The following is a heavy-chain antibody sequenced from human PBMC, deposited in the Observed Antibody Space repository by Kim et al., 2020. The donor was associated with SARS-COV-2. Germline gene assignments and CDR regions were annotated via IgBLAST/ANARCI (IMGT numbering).Heavy chain of an antibody. CDR1: GFTFSSYA. Sequence: GGSLRLSCAASGFTFSSYAMHWVRQAPGKGLEWVAVISYDGSNKYYADSVKGRFTISRDNSKNTLYLQMNSLRAEDTAVYYCARGPDCSSTSCYEIFIYGMDVWGQGTTVTVSS. CDR2: ISYDGSNK. D-gene: IGHD2-2*01. CDR3: ARGPDCSSTSCYEIFIYGMDV. V-gene: IGHV3-30-3*01. J-gene: IGHJ6*02.